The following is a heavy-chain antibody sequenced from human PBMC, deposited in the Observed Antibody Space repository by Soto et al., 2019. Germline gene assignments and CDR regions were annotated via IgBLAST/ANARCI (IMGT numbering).Heavy chain of an antibody. V-gene: IGHV3-9*01. CDR2: IRWDSSTI. CDR1: GFTFDNCG. CDR3: VQGRYPTMATPLDH. J-gene: IGHJ4*02. D-gene: IGHD2-15*01. Sequence: EVQLVESGGGLVQPGRSLRLSCAASGFTFDNCGMHWVRQAPGKGLEWVAGIRWDSSTIGYADSVKGRFIISRDDAKNYLYLQMDSLRGEDAALYYCVQGRYPTMATPLDHWGQGTQVIVSS.